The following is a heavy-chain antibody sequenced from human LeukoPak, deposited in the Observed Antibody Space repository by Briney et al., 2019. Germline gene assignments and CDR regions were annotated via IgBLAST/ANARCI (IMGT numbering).Heavy chain of an antibody. D-gene: IGHD5-18*01. CDR2: ISYSSSYI. Sequence: GGSLRLSCAASGFTFTSYSMNWVRQAPGKGLEWFSSISYSSSYIYYADSVKGRFTISRDNAKNSLYLQMNSLRAEDTAVYYCAKDTSAVGGYSYGYDWFDPWGQGTLVTVSS. CDR1: GFTFTSYS. CDR3: AKDTSAVGGYSYGYDWFDP. V-gene: IGHV3-21*04. J-gene: IGHJ5*02.